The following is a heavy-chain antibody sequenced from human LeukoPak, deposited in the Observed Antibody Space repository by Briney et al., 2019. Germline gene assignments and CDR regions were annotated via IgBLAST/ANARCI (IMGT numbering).Heavy chain of an antibody. J-gene: IGHJ4*02. CDR3: ARGRYRLNQYYFDY. V-gene: IGHV4-31*03. CDR2: IYYSGST. CDR1: GGSISSGGYY. D-gene: IGHD1-26*01. Sequence: SETLSLTCTVSGGSISSGGYYWSWIRQHPGKGLEWIGYIYYSGSTYYNPSLKSRVTISVDTSKNQFSLKLSSVTAADTAVYYCARGRYRLNQYYFDYWGQGTLVTVSS.